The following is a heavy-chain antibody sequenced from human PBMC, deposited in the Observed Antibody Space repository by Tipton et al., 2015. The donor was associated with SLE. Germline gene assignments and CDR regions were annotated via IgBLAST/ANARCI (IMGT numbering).Heavy chain of an antibody. D-gene: IGHD3-16*01. J-gene: IGHJ4*02. CDR3: ARDLGRLGEGRDYFDY. Sequence: TLSLTCTVSGGSISSYYWSWIRQPPGKGLEWIGEINHSGSTNYNPSLKSRVTISVDTSKNQFSLKLSSVTAADTAVYYCARDLGRLGEGRDYFDYWGQGTLVTVSS. CDR1: GGSISSYY. V-gene: IGHV4-59*01. CDR2: INHSGST.